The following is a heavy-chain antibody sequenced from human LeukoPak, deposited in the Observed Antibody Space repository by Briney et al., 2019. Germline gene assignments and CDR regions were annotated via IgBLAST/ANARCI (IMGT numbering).Heavy chain of an antibody. CDR2: IYPGDSDT. CDR1: GYNFTSYW. D-gene: IGHD4-11*01. J-gene: IGHJ6*03. Sequence: GESPKISCKGSGYNFTSYWIGWVRQMPGKGLEWMGIIYPGDSDTRYSPSFQGQVTISADKSISTAYLQWSSLKASDTAMYYCARLYGERTTVTTFSYYYYYMDVWGKGTTVTVSS. CDR3: ARLYGERTTVTTFSYYYYYMDV. V-gene: IGHV5-51*01.